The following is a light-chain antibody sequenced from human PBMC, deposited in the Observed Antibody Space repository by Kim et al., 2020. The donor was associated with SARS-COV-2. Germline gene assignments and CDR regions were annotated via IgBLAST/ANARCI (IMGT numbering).Light chain of an antibody. J-gene: IGLJ2*01. CDR3: QVWDSSTVV. Sequence: SVALGQTARITWGGNNIGSKNVHWYQQKPGPAPVLVIYRDSNRPSGIPERFSGSNSGNTATLTISRAQAGDEADYYCQVWDSSTVVFGGGTQLTVL. V-gene: IGLV3-9*01. CDR2: RDS. CDR1: NIGSKN.